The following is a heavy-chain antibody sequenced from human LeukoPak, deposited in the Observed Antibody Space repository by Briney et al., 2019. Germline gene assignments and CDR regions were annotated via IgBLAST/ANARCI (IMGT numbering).Heavy chain of an antibody. V-gene: IGHV3-53*05. CDR3: ARLGIAAAGTS. D-gene: IGHD6-13*01. Sequence: PGGSLRLSCAASGFTFSSNYMSWVRQAPGMGLEWVSVIYSGGTTYYADSVKGRFTISRDNSKNTLYLQMNSLRAEDTAVYYCARLGIAAAGTSWGQGTLVTVSS. CDR2: IYSGGTT. CDR1: GFTFSSNY. J-gene: IGHJ5*02.